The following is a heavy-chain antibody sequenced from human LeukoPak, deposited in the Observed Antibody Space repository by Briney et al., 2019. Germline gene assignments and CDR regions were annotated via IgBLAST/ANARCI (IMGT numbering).Heavy chain of an antibody. CDR2: ISYDGSNK. J-gene: IGHJ4*02. D-gene: IGHD1-7*01. CDR1: GFTFSSYA. Sequence: PGGSLRLSCAASGFTFSSYAMHWVRQAPGKGLEWVAVISYDGSNKYYADSVKGRFTISRDNSKNTLYLQMNCLRAEDTAVYYCARDRITGTTYYFDYWGQGTLVTVSS. CDR3: ARDRITGTTYYFDY. V-gene: IGHV3-30-3*01.